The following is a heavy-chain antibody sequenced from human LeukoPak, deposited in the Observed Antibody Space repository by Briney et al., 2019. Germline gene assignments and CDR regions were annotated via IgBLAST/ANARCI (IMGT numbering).Heavy chain of an antibody. J-gene: IGHJ6*02. D-gene: IGHD2-8*01. V-gene: IGHV3-74*03. Sequence: GGSLRLSCAASGFTFSSYAMSWVRQAPGTGLVWVSRIHPDGSITTYADSVKGRFTISRDNSKNTLYLQMNSLRAEDTAVYYCARARGVYYGMDVWGQGTTVTVSS. CDR3: ARARGVYYGMDV. CDR1: GFTFSSYA. CDR2: IHPDGSIT.